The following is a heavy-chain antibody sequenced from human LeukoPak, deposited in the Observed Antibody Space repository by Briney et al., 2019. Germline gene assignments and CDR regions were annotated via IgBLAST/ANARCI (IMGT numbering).Heavy chain of an antibody. CDR2: ISYDGSNK. CDR1: GFTFSSYA. Sequence: GGSLRLSCAASGFTFSSYAMHWVRQAPGKGLEWVAVISYDGSNKYYADSVKGRFTISRDNSKNTLYLQTNSLRAEDTAVYYCAREMTYSYYFDYWGQGTLVTVSS. V-gene: IGHV3-30-3*01. D-gene: IGHD2-15*01. J-gene: IGHJ4*02. CDR3: AREMTYSYYFDY.